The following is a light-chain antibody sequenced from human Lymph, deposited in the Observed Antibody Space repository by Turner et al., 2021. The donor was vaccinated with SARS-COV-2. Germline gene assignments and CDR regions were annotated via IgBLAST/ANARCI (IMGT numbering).Light chain of an antibody. V-gene: IGKV3-11*01. CDR1: SSVSY. CDR2: ATS. J-gene: IGKJ4*02. CDR3: QQWTSYSPT. Sequence: IVLSQFPAILSAFPGEKVTMTCRASSSVSYMYWYQQKTGSSPKPWIYATSNLASGVPPRFSGSGSGTSYSLTISRVEAEDAATYFCQQWTSYSPTFGGGSKLEIK.